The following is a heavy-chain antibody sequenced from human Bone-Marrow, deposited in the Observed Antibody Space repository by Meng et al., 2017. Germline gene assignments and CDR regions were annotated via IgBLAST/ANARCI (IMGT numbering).Heavy chain of an antibody. V-gene: IGHV1-2*02. Sequence: ASVKVSCKASGYTFTGYYMHWVRQAPGQGLEWMGWINPNSGGTNYAQKFQGRVTMTRDTSISTAYMELSRLRSDDTAMYYCAREEEISAAGKLFGDYWGQGTLVTVSS. CDR1: GYTFTGYY. CDR3: AREEEISAAGKLFGDY. CDR2: INPNSGGT. J-gene: IGHJ4*02. D-gene: IGHD6-13*01.